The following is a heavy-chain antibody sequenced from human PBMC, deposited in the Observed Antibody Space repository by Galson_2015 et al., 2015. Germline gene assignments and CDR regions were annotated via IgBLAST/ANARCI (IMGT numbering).Heavy chain of an antibody. V-gene: IGHV4-59*13. CDR1: GGSISSYY. CDR2: IYYSGST. J-gene: IGHJ3*02. D-gene: IGHD4-17*01. Sequence: SETLSLTCTVSGGSISSYYWSWIRQPPGKGLEWIGYIYYSGSTNYNPSLKSRVTISVDTSKNQFSLKLSSVTAADTAVYYCARALGRFEPDTVTNKAFDIWGQGTMVTVSS. CDR3: ARALGRFEPDTVTNKAFDI.